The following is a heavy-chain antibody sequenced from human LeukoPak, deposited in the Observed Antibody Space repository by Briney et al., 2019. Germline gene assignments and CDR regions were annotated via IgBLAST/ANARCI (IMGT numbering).Heavy chain of an antibody. CDR2: IYYSGST. CDR1: GGSISSYY. D-gene: IGHD1-26*01. Sequence: SETLSLTCTVSGGSISSYYWSWIRQPPGKGLEWIGYIYYSGSTNYNPSLKSRVTISVDTSKNQFSLKLSSVTAADTAVYYCARHSVGATPFDYWGQGTLVTVSS. J-gene: IGHJ4*02. CDR3: ARHSVGATPFDY. V-gene: IGHV4-59*08.